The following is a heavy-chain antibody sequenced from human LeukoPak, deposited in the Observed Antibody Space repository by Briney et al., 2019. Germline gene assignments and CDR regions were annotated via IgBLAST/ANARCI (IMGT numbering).Heavy chain of an antibody. CDR1: GYSISSGCY. CDR3: ARLGCTNGVCRPFDY. J-gene: IGHJ4*02. V-gene: IGHV4-38-2*01. Sequence: SETLSRTCAVSGYSISSGCYWGWIRQPPGKGLEWIGIIYHIGSTYYNPSLKSRVTISVGTSKNQFSLKLSSVTAADTAVYYCARLGCTNGVCRPFDYWGQGTLVTVSS. D-gene: IGHD2-8*01. CDR2: IYHIGST.